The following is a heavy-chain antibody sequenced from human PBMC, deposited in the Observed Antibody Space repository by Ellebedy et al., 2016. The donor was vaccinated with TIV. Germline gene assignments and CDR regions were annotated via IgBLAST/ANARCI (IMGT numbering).Heavy chain of an antibody. Sequence: GESLKISXAASGYTVSGNYMSWVRQAPGKGLEWVSVIYSGGSTYYADSVKGRFTISRDSPKNTLYLQMNSLRGEDTAVYYCATRHYGGFDFWGRGTMVTVSS. CDR2: IYSGGST. V-gene: IGHV3-53*01. J-gene: IGHJ3*01. D-gene: IGHD4-23*01. CDR1: GYTVSGNY. CDR3: ATRHYGGFDF.